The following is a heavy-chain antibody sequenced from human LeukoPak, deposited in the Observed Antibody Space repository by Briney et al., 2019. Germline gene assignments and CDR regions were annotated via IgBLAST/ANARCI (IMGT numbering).Heavy chain of an antibody. D-gene: IGHD3-9*01. CDR1: GFTFSSYG. CDR3: AKWGDYDVLTGYYVSDY. Sequence: GRSLRLSCAASGFTFSSYGMHWVRQAPGKGLEWVAVISYDGSNKYYADSVKGRFTISRDNSKNTVFLQMNSLRAEDTAVYYCAKWGDYDVLTGYYVSDYWGQGTLVTVSS. J-gene: IGHJ4*02. V-gene: IGHV3-30*18. CDR2: ISYDGSNK.